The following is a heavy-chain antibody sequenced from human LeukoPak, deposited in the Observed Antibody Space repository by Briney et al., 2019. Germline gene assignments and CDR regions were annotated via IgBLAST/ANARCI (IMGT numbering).Heavy chain of an antibody. V-gene: IGHV4-61*02. Sequence: KPSQTLSLTCTVSGGSISSGSYYWSWIRQPAGKGLEWIGRIYTSGSTNYSPSLKSRVTISVDTSKNQFSLKLSSVTAADTAVYYCARAKYYGDYVRPLFDYWGQGTLVTVSS. CDR2: IYTSGST. D-gene: IGHD4-17*01. CDR3: ARAKYYGDYVRPLFDY. J-gene: IGHJ4*02. CDR1: GGSISSGSYY.